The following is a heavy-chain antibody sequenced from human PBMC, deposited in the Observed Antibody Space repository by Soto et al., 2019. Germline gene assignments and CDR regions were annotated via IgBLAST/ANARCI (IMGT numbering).Heavy chain of an antibody. D-gene: IGHD4-17*01. CDR2: INPSDGTT. V-gene: IGHV1-46*01. Sequence: ASVKVSCKASGYSFTSYFMNWVRQAPGQGLEWMVIINPSDGTTTYAPKFQGRVTMTRDTSTNTVYMELTSLRSEDTAIYYCARINYGVGRAFDIWGQGTMVTV. CDR1: GYSFTSYF. J-gene: IGHJ3*02. CDR3: ARINYGVGRAFDI.